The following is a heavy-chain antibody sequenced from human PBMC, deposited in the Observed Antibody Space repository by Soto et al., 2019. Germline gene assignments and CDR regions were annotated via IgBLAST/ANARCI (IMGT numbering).Heavy chain of an antibody. Sequence: SVKVSCKASGGTFSSYTISWVRQAPGQGLEWMGRIIPILGIANYAQKFQGRVTITADKSTSTAYMELSSLRSEDTAVYYCARVYYDILTGQYPENAFDIWGQGTMDTVSS. CDR2: IIPILGIA. CDR3: ARVYYDILTGQYPENAFDI. CDR1: GGTFSSYT. J-gene: IGHJ3*02. V-gene: IGHV1-69*02. D-gene: IGHD3-9*01.